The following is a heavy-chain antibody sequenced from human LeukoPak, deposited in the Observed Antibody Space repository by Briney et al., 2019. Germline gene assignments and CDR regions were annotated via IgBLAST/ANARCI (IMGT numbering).Heavy chain of an antibody. V-gene: IGHV3-30*04. J-gene: IGHJ4*02. CDR2: ISLDGSNK. CDR3: ARDPTTRSTQPQFYFDY. Sequence: PGRSLRLSCAASRFTFSSYAMHWVRQVPGKGLEWVAVISLDGSNKYYADSVKGRFTISRDNSKNTLYLQMNSLRAEDTAVYYCARDPTTRSTQPQFYFDYWGQGTLVTVSS. CDR1: RFTFSSYA. D-gene: IGHD4-17*01.